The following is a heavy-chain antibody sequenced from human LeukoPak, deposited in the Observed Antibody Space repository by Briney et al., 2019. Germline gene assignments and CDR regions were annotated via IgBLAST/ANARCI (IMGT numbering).Heavy chain of an antibody. CDR2: INHSGST. CDR3: ASSPLFGGDPNYYYYYMDV. Sequence: SETLSLTCAVYGGSFSGYYWSWIRQPPGKGLEWIGEINHSGSTNYNPSLKSRVTISVDTSKNQFSLKLSSVTAADTAVYYCASSPLFGGDPNYYYYYMDVWGKGTTVTVSS. V-gene: IGHV4-34*01. CDR1: GGSFSGYY. D-gene: IGHD3-3*01. J-gene: IGHJ6*03.